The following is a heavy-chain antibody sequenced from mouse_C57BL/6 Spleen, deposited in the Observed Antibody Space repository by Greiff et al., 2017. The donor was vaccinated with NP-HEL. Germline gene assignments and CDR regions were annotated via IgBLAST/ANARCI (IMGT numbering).Heavy chain of an antibody. Sequence: QVQLQQPGAELVKPGASVKMSCKASGYTFTSYWITWVKQRPGQGLEWIGDIYPGSGSTNYNEKFKSKATLTVDTSSSTAYMQLSSLTSEDSAVYYCAKVSRPYGSSRYWYFDVWGTGTTVTVSS. CDR1: GYTFTSYW. CDR3: AKVSRPYGSSRYWYFDV. J-gene: IGHJ1*03. V-gene: IGHV1-55*01. D-gene: IGHD1-1*01. CDR2: IYPGSGST.